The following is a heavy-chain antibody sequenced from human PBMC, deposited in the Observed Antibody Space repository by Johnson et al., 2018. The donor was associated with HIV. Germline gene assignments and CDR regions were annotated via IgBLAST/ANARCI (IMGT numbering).Heavy chain of an antibody. CDR1: GFTFSNYG. CDR2: IWYDGTNR. V-gene: IGHV3-33*06. CDR3: AKDLYSSSWTNDAFDI. J-gene: IGHJ3*02. Sequence: QVQLVESGGGVVQPGGSLRLSCAASGFTFSNYGMHWVRQAPGKGLEWVAVIWYDGTNRYYGDSVKGRFTISRDNSKNTVYLQMNGLRAEDTAVYHCAKDLYSSSWTNDAFDIWGQGTMVTVSS. D-gene: IGHD6-13*01.